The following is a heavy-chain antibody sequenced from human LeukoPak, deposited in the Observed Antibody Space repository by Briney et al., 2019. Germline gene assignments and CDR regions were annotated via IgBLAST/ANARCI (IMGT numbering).Heavy chain of an antibody. CDR2: ISSSGSTI. Sequence: GGSLRLSCAASGFTFSSYEMNWVRQAPGKGLEWVSYISSSGSTIYYADSVKGRFTISRDNAKNSLYLQMNSLRAEGTAVYYCARMGVAANSYFDYWGQGTLVTVSS. J-gene: IGHJ4*02. CDR1: GFTFSSYE. V-gene: IGHV3-48*03. CDR3: ARMGVAANSYFDY. D-gene: IGHD2-15*01.